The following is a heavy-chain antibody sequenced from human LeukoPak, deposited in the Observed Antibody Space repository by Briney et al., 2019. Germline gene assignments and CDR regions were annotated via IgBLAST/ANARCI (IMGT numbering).Heavy chain of an antibody. Sequence: GGSLRLSCVASGFTFSSYYMNWVRQAPGKGLEWVSSISSSSIYIYYADSVKGRFTISRDNAKNSLYLQMNSLRAEDTAVYYCARDATHYYGSFDYCGQGTLVTVSS. J-gene: IGHJ4*02. CDR2: ISSSSIYI. V-gene: IGHV3-21*01. CDR3: ARDATHYYGSFDY. CDR1: GFTFSSYY. D-gene: IGHD3-10*01.